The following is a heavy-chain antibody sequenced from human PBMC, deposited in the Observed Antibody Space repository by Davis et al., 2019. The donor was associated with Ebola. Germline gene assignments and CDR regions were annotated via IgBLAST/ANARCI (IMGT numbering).Heavy chain of an antibody. J-gene: IGHJ6*02. Sequence: SETLSLTCAVYGGSFSGYYWSWIRQPPGKGLEWIGSIYYSGSTYYNPSLKSRVTISVDTSKNQFSLKLSSVTAADTAVYYCARDRYYYGMDVWGQGTTVTVSS. CDR2: IYYSGST. V-gene: IGHV4-34*01. CDR3: ARDRYYYGMDV. CDR1: GGSFSGYY.